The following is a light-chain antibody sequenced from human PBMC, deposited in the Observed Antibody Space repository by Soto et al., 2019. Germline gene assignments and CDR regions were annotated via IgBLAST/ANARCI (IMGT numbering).Light chain of an antibody. V-gene: IGLV2-14*01. CDR3: SSYTTIFTYV. J-gene: IGLJ1*01. CDR1: SSDVGGYDH. CDR2: EVS. Sequence: QSALTQPPSASGSPGQSVTIPCTGTSSDVGGYDHVSWYQQHPGKAPKLVISEVSNRPSGISNRFSGSKSGNTASLTISGLQAEDEADYYCSSYTTIFTYVFGTGTKVTVL.